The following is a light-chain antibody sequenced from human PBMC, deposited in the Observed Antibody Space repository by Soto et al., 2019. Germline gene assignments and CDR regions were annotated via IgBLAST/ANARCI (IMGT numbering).Light chain of an antibody. J-gene: IGKJ1*01. Sequence: DIQMTQSASSLSASVGDRVTITCRASQGISNYLAWYQQKPGKVPKLLLYAASTLQSGVPSRFSGSASGTDFTLTISSLQPEDVATYYCQKYNSAPWTFGQGTKVEIK. CDR2: AAS. CDR1: QGISNY. V-gene: IGKV1-27*01. CDR3: QKYNSAPWT.